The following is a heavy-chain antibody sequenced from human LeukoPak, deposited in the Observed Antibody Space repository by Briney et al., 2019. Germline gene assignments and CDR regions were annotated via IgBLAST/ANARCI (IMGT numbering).Heavy chain of an antibody. D-gene: IGHD5-12*01. CDR1: VDSISSYY. Sequence: SETLSLTCTVSVDSISSYYWSWIRQPPGKGLEWIGYIYHSGSTKYNPSLKSRVTISVDTSQNQFSLKLSSVTAADTAVYYCARDGYSGSDALWGQGTLVTVSS. J-gene: IGHJ4*02. CDR3: ARDGYSGSDAL. V-gene: IGHV4-59*01. CDR2: IYHSGST.